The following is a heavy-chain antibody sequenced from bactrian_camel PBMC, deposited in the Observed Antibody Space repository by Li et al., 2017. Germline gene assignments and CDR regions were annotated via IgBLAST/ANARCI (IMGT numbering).Heavy chain of an antibody. CDR3: AARLVGYCHTGEFAY. J-gene: IGHJ6*01. D-gene: IGHD2*01. CDR2: ISADGTT. V-gene: IGHV3S53*01. CDR1: GYRDSANYC. Sequence: HVQLVESGGGSVQSGGSLRLSCASSGYRDSANYCLGWFRQAPGKEREGVAAISADGTTTYTDSVKGRFTISRDNTKNTLYLQMNSLKPEDTAMYYCAARLVGYCHTGEFAYWGQGTQVTVS.